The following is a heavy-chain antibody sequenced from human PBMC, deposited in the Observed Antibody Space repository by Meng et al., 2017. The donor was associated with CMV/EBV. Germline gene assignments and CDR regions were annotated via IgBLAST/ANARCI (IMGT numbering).Heavy chain of an antibody. D-gene: IGHD1-14*01. CDR3: AREGPSGNDY. V-gene: IGHV3-74*01. CDR1: GFTFSSYW. CDR2: INSDGSST. Sequence: GGSLRLSCAASGFTFSSYWMHWVRQAPGKGLVCVSRINSDGSSTSYADSVKGRFTISRDNAKNTLYLQMNSLRAEDTAVYYCAREGPSGNDYWGQGTLVTVSS. J-gene: IGHJ4*02.